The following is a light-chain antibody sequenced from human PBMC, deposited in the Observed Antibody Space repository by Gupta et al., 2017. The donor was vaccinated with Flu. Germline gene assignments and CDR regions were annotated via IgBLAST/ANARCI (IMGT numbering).Light chain of an antibody. V-gene: IGLV4-69*01. Sequence: QLVLTQSPSASASLGASVKLTCTLSSGHSSYATAWHQQQPEKGPRYLMTLNSDGSHSKGDGFPDRCSGSSSGAERYRTISSLQSEDDADYYCQTWGTGNVFGTGTKVTVL. CDR3: QTWGTGNV. J-gene: IGLJ1*01. CDR2: LNSDGSH. CDR1: SGHSSYA.